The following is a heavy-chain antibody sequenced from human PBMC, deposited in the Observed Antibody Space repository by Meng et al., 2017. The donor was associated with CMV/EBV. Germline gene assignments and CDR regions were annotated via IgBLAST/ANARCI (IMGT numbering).Heavy chain of an antibody. Sequence: GGSLRLSCAASGFTFSSYDMHWVRQATGKGLEWVSAIGTAGDTYYPGSVKGRFTISRENAKNSLYLQMNSLRAEDTAVYYYARLGGSDAFDIWGQGTMVTVSS. CDR2: IGTAGDT. CDR3: ARLGGSDAFDI. CDR1: GFTFSSYD. V-gene: IGHV3-13*01. D-gene: IGHD3-16*01. J-gene: IGHJ3*02.